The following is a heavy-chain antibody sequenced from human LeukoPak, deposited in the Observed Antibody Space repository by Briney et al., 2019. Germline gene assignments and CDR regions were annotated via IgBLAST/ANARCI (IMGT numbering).Heavy chain of an antibody. Sequence: GGSLRLSCSASGFTFSSYSMNWVRQAPGKGLEWLSYISSTSSAIYYADSLKGRFTISRDNAKDSLYLQMDSLRAEDTAVYYCARVIGSYGDSAYWGQGTLVTVSS. D-gene: IGHD3-16*01. CDR3: ARVIGSYGDSAY. CDR1: GFTFSSYS. V-gene: IGHV3-48*04. CDR2: ISSTSSAI. J-gene: IGHJ4*02.